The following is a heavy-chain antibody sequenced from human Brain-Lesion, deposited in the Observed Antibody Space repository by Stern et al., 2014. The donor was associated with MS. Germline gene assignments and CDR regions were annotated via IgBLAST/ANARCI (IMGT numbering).Heavy chain of an antibody. CDR3: ARGESSRYYYYFDY. CDR2: IYYIGST. V-gene: IGHV4-30-4*01. CDR1: GDSISSGDNY. Sequence: QVQLQESGPGLVKPSQTLSLTCNVSGDSISSGDNYWSWFRQSPGKGLEWVGYIYYIGSTFYNPSLKSRVTISVDTSQNQFSLRLSSVTAADTAVYYCARGESSRYYYYFDYWGQGTLVTVSS. J-gene: IGHJ4*02. D-gene: IGHD3-22*01.